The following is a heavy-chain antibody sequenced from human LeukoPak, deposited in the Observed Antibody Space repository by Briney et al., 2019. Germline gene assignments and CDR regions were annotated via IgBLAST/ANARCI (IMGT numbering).Heavy chain of an antibody. Sequence: SETLSLTCTVSGGSISSSSYYWGWIRQPPGKGLEWIGSIYYSGSTYYNPSLKSRVTISLDTSKNQFSLKLSSVTAADTAMYYCARTLTSGTGYFDYWGQGTLVTVSS. CDR2: IYYSGST. D-gene: IGHD1-1*01. V-gene: IGHV4-39*07. CDR1: GGSISSSSYY. J-gene: IGHJ4*02. CDR3: ARTLTSGTGYFDY.